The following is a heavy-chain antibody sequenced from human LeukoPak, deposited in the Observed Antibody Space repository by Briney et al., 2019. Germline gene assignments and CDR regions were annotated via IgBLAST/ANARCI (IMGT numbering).Heavy chain of an antibody. J-gene: IGHJ4*02. V-gene: IGHV3-23*01. Sequence: GGSLRLSCAASGLTFSSYAMSWVRQAPGKGLAWASVISGNGGTTYYADSVKGRFTISRDSSKNTLFLQMNSLRAADTAVYYCAREGIAAPERPPDYWGQGTLVTVSS. CDR3: AREGIAAPERPPDY. D-gene: IGHD6-13*01. CDR2: ISGNGGTT. CDR1: GLTFSSYA.